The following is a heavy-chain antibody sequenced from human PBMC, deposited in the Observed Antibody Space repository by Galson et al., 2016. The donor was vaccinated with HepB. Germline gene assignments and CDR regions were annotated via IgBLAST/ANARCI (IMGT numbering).Heavy chain of an antibody. D-gene: IGHD2-2*01. J-gene: IGHJ3*01. V-gene: IGHV4-39*01. Sequence: SETLSLTCTISNASITSTGYFWGWIRQPPGKGLEWIGTISIFYSGSTYYNPSLKSRITISGDTSKNQFSLRLTSVTAADTAVYYCARRTTMPRFGVGAFDFWGQGTKVTVSS. CDR1: NASITSTGYF. CDR3: ARRTTMPRFGVGAFDF. CDR2: IFYSGST.